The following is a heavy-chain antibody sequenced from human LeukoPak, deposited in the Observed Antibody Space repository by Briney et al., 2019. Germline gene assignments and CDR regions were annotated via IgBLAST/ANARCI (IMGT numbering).Heavy chain of an antibody. J-gene: IGHJ4*02. Sequence: GRSLGLSCAASGFIFNNYGMHWVRQAPGKGLEWVAVVSFDGSNNYYADSVKGRFTISRDNSKNTLYLQMNSLRAEDTAVYSCAKGLGQWLVIFDSWGQGTLVTVSS. V-gene: IGHV3-30*18. D-gene: IGHD6-19*01. CDR2: VSFDGSNN. CDR3: AKGLGQWLVIFDS. CDR1: GFIFNNYG.